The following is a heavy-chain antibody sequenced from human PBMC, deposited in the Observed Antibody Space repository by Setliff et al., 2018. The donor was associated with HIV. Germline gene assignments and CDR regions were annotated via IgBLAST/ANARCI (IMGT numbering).Heavy chain of an antibody. V-gene: IGHV3-7*01. CDR3: ARGVVIAAHNWFDP. J-gene: IGHJ5*02. Sequence: GGSLRLSCTASGFSVNNNYMTWVRQAPGKGMEWVANIKQDGSEKYYVDSVKGRFTISRDNANNSLFLQMNSLRAEDTAVYYCARGVVIAAHNWFDPWGRGTLVTVSS. CDR1: GFSVNNNY. D-gene: IGHD2-15*01. CDR2: IKQDGSEK.